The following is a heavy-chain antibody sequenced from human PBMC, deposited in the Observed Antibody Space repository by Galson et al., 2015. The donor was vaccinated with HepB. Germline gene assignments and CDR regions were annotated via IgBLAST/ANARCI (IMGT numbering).Heavy chain of an antibody. V-gene: IGHV3-23*01. CDR1: GSSFNTYA. Sequence: SLRLSCAASGSSFNTYAMSWVRQAPGKGLEWVSAISASVRVTYYAESLKGRVTISRNKYRNTLYLQMNSLTVEDTAVYSCAKASGPAAGYLDDWGQGTLVTVSS. J-gene: IGHJ4*02. CDR2: ISASVRVT. CDR3: AKASGPAAGYLDD. D-gene: IGHD6-13*01.